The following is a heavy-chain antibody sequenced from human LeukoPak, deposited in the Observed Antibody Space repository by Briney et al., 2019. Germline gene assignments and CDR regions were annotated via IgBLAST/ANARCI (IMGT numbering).Heavy chain of an antibody. CDR3: VRESGTYSYGPGPFDY. D-gene: IGHD5-18*01. CDR1: GGSMSSSY. V-gene: IGHV4-4*07. Sequence: PSETLSLTCTVSGGSMSSSYWRWARQPAGKGLEWIGRIYTSGSTNCNPSLKSRVTISVDKSNNQFSLKLTSVTAADTAVYYCVRESGTYSYGPGPFDYWGQGTLVTVSS. CDR2: IYTSGST. J-gene: IGHJ4*02.